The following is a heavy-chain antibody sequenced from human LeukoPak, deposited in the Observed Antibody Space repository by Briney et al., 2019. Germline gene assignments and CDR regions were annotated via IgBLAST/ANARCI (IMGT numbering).Heavy chain of an antibody. J-gene: IGHJ4*02. CDR1: GFTFDDYA. CDR3: AKDMAPSITMIVTAFDY. CDR2: ISWNSGNR. D-gene: IGHD3-22*01. V-gene: IGHV3-9*01. Sequence: PGGSLRLSCAASGFTFDDYAMHWVRQAPGKGLEWVSGISWNSGNRDYADSVEGRFTVSRDNAKNSLYLQMNSLRGDDTAFYYCAKDMAPSITMIVTAFDYWGQGTLVTVSS.